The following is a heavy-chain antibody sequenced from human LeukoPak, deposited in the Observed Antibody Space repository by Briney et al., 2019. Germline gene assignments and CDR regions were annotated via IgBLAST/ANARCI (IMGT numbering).Heavy chain of an antibody. Sequence: GGTLRLSCAASGFTFRRAEMNWVRQAPGKGLEWMSHISYGGGTTYYAEAVKGRFTISRDNAQQSVYLQMNSLRVDDTAVYYCARGYSTGWQYLGYFAYWGQGILVTVSS. D-gene: IGHD6-19*01. CDR3: ARGYSTGWQYLGYFAY. CDR2: ISYGGGTT. CDR1: GFTFRRAE. V-gene: IGHV3-48*03. J-gene: IGHJ4*02.